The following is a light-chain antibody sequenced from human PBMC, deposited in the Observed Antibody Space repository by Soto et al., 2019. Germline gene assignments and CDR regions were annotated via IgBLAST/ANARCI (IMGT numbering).Light chain of an antibody. Sequence: ELVMTQSPATLSVSPGERATLSCRAIQSISTELAWYQQKPGQPPRLLIYSASTRATGVPARFTGSGSGSEFTLTISGLQSEDFAVYYCQQGHNWPLTFGQGTRLEI. CDR2: SAS. V-gene: IGKV3-15*01. J-gene: IGKJ2*01. CDR1: QSISTE. CDR3: QQGHNWPLT.